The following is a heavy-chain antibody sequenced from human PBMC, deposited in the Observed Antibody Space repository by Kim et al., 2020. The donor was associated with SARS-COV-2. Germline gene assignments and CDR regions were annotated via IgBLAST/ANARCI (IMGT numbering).Heavy chain of an antibody. CDR2: IYYSGST. CDR1: GGSISSYY. CDR3: ARGWGYFDY. D-gene: IGHD3-16*01. V-gene: IGHV4-59*01. J-gene: IGHJ4*02. Sequence: SETLSLTCTVSGGSISSYYWSWIRQPPGKGLEWIGYIYYSGSTNYNPSLKSRVTISVDTSKNQFSLKLSSVTAADTAVYYCARGWGYFDYWGQGTLVTVSS.